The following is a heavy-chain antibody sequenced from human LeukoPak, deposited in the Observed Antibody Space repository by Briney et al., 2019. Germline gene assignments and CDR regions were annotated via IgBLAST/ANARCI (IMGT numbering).Heavy chain of an antibody. CDR3: AKDEQPGIVTILFLND. Sequence: GGSLRLSCRASRFSFSDYDMHWVRQAPGKGLEWVAFIRYEGRHKYYVDSVKGRFTISRDNSKNTVYLQMNSLRSEDTAMYYRAKDEQPGIVTILFLNDWGQGTLVTVSS. J-gene: IGHJ4*02. D-gene: IGHD3-3*01. CDR2: IRYEGRHK. V-gene: IGHV3-30*02. CDR1: RFSFSDYD.